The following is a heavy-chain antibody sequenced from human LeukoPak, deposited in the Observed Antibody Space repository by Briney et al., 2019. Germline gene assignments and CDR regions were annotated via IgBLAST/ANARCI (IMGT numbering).Heavy chain of an antibody. CDR1: GLTFSRYA. CDR2: ISASGGST. J-gene: IGHJ3*02. Sequence: GGSLRLSCAASGLTFSRYAMSWVRQAPGKGLEWVSAISASGGSTYYADSVKGRFTISRDNSKNTLYLQMNSLRVEDTAVYYCAKEVYYFDTSGLYSFAFDIWGQGTMVTVPS. CDR3: AKEVYYFDTSGLYSFAFDI. D-gene: IGHD3-22*01. V-gene: IGHV3-23*01.